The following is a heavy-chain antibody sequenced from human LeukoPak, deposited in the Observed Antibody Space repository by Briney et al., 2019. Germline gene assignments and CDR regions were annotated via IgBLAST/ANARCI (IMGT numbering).Heavy chain of an antibody. CDR2: IYYSGST. J-gene: IGHJ6*03. Sequence: SETLSLTCTVSGGSISSYYWSWIRQPPGKGLEWIGYIYYSGSTNYNPSLKSRVTISVDTSKNQFSLKLSSVTAADTAAYYCARQGSAVTIFGVVNVYMDVWGKGTTVTVSS. CDR3: ARQGSAVTIFGVVNVYMDV. CDR1: GGSISSYY. D-gene: IGHD3-3*01. V-gene: IGHV4-59*01.